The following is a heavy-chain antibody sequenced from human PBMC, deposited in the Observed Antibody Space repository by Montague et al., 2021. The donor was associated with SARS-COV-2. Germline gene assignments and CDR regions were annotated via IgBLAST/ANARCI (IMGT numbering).Heavy chain of an antibody. J-gene: IGHJ4*02. CDR1: GGSFSGYY. CDR2: INHSGST. Sequence: SETLSLTCTVYGGSFSGYYWSWIRQPPGKGLEWIGEINHSGSTNYNPSLKSRVTISVDTSKNHFPLKLSSVTAADTAVYYCARDLWVWLSVEGSFDSWGQGTLVTVSS. D-gene: IGHD5-12*01. CDR3: ARDLWVWLSVEGSFDS. V-gene: IGHV4-34*01.